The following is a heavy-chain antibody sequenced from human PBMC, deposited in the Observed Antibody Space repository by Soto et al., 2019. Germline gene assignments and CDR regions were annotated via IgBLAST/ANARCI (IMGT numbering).Heavy chain of an antibody. D-gene: IGHD5-18*01. V-gene: IGHV3-30*18. CDR3: AKVRGGLPYYYYYGMDV. Sequence: SLRLSCAASGFTFSSYGMHWVRQAPGKGLEWVAVISYDGSNKYYADSVKGRFTISRDNSKNTLYLQMNSLRAEDTAVYYCAKVRGGLPYYYYYGMDVWGQGTTVTVSS. CDR1: GFTFSSYG. CDR2: ISYDGSNK. J-gene: IGHJ6*02.